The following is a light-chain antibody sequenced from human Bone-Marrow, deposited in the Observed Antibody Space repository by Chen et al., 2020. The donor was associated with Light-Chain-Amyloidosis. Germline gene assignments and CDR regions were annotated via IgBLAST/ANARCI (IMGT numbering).Light chain of an antibody. V-gene: IGKV3-20*01. J-gene: IGKJ4*01. CDR2: GSS. CDR3: QQYGTSPLT. CDR1: QTISSNY. Sequence: EIVLTQSPGTLSLSPGEGANLSCRASQTISSNYLTWYQQKFGQAPRLLIYGSSSRATGIPDRFTGSGSGTDFTLTINRLAPEDFAMYYCQQYGTSPLTFGGGTKVAIK.